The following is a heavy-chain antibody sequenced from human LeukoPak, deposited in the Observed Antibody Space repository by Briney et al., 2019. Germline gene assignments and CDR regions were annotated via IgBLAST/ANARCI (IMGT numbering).Heavy chain of an antibody. Sequence: SETLSLTCTVSGGSISSSSYYWSWIRQPPGKGLEWIGYIYYSGSTNYNPSLKSRVTISVDTSKNQFSLKLNSVTAADTAVYYCARRAGAYSHPYDYWGQGTLVTVSS. V-gene: IGHV4-61*01. CDR2: IYYSGST. CDR3: ARRAGAYSHPYDY. J-gene: IGHJ4*02. D-gene: IGHD4/OR15-4a*01. CDR1: GGSISSSSYY.